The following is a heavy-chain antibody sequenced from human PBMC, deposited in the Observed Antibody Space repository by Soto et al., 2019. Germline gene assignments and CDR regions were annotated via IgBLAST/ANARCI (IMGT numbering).Heavy chain of an antibody. CDR1: CGSISSGGYY. D-gene: IGHD1-1*01. Sequence: SETLSLTCTVSCGSISSGGYYWSWIRQRPGKGLEWIGYMYYSRSTYYNPSLKSRVTISVDTSKNQFSLKLSSVTAADTAVYYCARDGIPLTTSGMDVWGQGTTVTVSS. CDR2: MYYSRST. J-gene: IGHJ6*02. V-gene: IGHV4-31*03. CDR3: ARDGIPLTTSGMDV.